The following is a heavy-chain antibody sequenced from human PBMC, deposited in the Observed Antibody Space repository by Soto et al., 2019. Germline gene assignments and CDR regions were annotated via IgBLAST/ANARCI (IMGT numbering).Heavy chain of an antibody. V-gene: IGHV3-74*01. Sequence: EVHLVESGGGLVQPGGSLRLSCAASGCTFSSSWMHWVRQAPGKGLVWVSRINGDESRTNYADSVKGRFTISRDNAKNTLYLEMNSLRAEATALYYCARGPTGWYGYDYWGQGSLVSVSS. CDR1: GCTFSSSW. D-gene: IGHD5-18*01. J-gene: IGHJ4*02. CDR2: INGDESRT. CDR3: ARGPTGWYGYDY.